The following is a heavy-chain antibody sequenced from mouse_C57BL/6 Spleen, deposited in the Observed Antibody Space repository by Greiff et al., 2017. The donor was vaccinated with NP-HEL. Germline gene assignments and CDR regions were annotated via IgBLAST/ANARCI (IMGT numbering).Heavy chain of an antibody. J-gene: IGHJ4*01. V-gene: IGHV1-81*01. CDR3: AREGLGDYDDYAMDY. CDR2: IYPRSGNT. Sequence: QVTLKESGAELARPGASVKLSCKASGYTFTSYGISWVKQRTGQGLEWIGEIYPRSGNTYYNEKFKGKATLTADKSSSTAYMELRSLTSEDSAVYFCAREGLGDYDDYAMDYWGQGTSVTVSS. CDR1: GYTFTSYG. D-gene: IGHD2-4*01.